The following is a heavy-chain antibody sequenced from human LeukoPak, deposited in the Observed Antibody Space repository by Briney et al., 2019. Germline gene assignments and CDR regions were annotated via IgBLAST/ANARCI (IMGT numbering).Heavy chain of an antibody. CDR1: GGSFSGYY. CDR2: INHSGST. CDR3: ARMTSYSSGCYFDY. J-gene: IGHJ4*02. D-gene: IGHD6-19*01. Sequence: SETLSLACAVYGGSFSGYYWSWIRQPPGKGLEWIGEINHSGSTNYNPSLKSRVTVSVDTSKNQFSLMLSSVTAADTAVYYCARMTSYSSGCYFDYWGQGTLVTVSS. V-gene: IGHV4-34*01.